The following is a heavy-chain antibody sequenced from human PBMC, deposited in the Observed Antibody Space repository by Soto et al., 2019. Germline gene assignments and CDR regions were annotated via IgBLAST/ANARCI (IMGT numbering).Heavy chain of an antibody. V-gene: IGHV4-30-4*01. CDR1: GGSISSGDYY. CDR2: IYYSGST. D-gene: IGHD4-17*01. CDR3: ARAMTTVTTIDY. J-gene: IGHJ4*02. Sequence: SETLSLTCTVSGGSISSGDYYWSWIRQPPGKGLEWIGYIYYSGSTYYNPSLKSRVTISVDTSKNQFSLKLSSVTAADTAVYYCARAMTTVTTIDYWGQGTLVTVSS.